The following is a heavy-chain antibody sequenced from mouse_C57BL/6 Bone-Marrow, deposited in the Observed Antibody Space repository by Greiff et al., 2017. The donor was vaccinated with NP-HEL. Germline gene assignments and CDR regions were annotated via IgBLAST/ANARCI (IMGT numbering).Heavy chain of an antibody. Sequence: QVQLKQSGAELVKPGASVKMSCKASGYTFTSYWITWVKQRPGQGLEWIGDIYPGSGSTNYNEKFKSKATLTVDTSSSTAYMQLSSLTSEDSAVYYCARWGYYFDYWGQGTTLTVSS. J-gene: IGHJ2*01. CDR2: IYPGSGST. CDR1: GYTFTSYW. V-gene: IGHV1-55*01. CDR3: ARWGYYFDY.